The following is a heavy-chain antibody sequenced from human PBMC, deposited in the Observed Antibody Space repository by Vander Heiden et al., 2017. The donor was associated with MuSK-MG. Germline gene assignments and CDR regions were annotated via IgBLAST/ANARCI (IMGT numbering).Heavy chain of an antibody. CDR2: IRGSGGST. J-gene: IGHJ4*02. D-gene: IGHD3-10*01. V-gene: IGHV3-23*01. Sequence: EVQLLESGGGLVQPGGSLRLSCAASGFTFSSYAMSWVRQAPGKGLEWVSAIRGSGGSTYYADSVKGRFTISRDNSKNTLYLQMNSLRAEDTAVYYCAKVSGSGSYLDDRDYWGQGTLVTVSS. CDR3: AKVSGSGSYLDDRDY. CDR1: GFTFSSYA.